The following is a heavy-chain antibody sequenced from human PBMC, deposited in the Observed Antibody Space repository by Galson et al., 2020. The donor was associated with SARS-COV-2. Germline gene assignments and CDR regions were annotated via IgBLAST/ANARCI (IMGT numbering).Heavy chain of an antibody. J-gene: IGHJ4*02. D-gene: IGHD6-19*01. Sequence: GGSLSLSCAVSGFTFKDFWMSWVRQAPGQGLEWVANIRGDGSETNYVDSVKGRFFISRDNAIDSLYLQMNNLRVDDTAVYFCTREGWQGGYWGQGTRVTVSS. CDR2: IRGDGSET. CDR3: TREGWQGGY. CDR1: GFTFKDFW. V-gene: IGHV3-7*01.